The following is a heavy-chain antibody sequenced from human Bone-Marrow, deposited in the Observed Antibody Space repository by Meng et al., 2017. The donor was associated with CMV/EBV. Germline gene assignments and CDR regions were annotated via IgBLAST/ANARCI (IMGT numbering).Heavy chain of an antibody. D-gene: IGHD3-22*01. CDR3: ASPYDSRAYYYYGMDV. V-gene: IGHV3-66*02. J-gene: IGHJ6*01. CDR1: GFTVSSNY. Sequence: GGSLRLSCAASGFTVSSNYMSWVRQAPGKGLEWVSVIYSGGSTYYADSVKGRFTISRDNSKNTLHLQMNSLRAEDTAVYYCASPYDSRAYYYYGMDVWGQGTTV. CDR2: IYSGGST.